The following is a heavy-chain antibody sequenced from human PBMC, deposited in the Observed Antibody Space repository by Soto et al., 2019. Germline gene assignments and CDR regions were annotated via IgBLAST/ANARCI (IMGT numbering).Heavy chain of an antibody. CDR3: AASCVGCGGFNYYGMDV. CDR1: GASISSGGYY. J-gene: IGHJ6*02. D-gene: IGHD2-21*01. Sequence: QVQLQESGPGLVKPSQTLSLTCSVSGASISSGGYYWNWIRQHPGKVLEWIGYIYYSGTTYYNPALKGRVTISVDTSKNQFSLKLSSVTAADTAVYYCAASCVGCGGFNYYGMDVWGQGTTVTVSS. CDR2: IYYSGTT. V-gene: IGHV4-31*03.